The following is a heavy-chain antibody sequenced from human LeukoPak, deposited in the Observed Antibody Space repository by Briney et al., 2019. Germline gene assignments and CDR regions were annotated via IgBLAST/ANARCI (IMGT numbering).Heavy chain of an antibody. V-gene: IGHV3-23*01. CDR2: ISGSGGST. J-gene: IGHJ4*02. CDR3: AKFRYYYDSSGYTTSCDY. CDR1: GFTFSSYA. D-gene: IGHD3-22*01. Sequence: PGGSLRLSCAASGFTFSSYAMSWVRQAPGKGLEWVSAISGSGGSTYYADSVKGRFTISRDNSKNTLYLQMNSLRAEDTAVYYCAKFRYYYDSSGYTTSCDYWGQGTLVTVSS.